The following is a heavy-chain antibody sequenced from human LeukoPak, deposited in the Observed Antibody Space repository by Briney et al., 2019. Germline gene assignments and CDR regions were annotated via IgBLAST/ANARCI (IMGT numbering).Heavy chain of an antibody. J-gene: IGHJ4*02. CDR1: GFSVSSGW. CDR3: ASPVVRGFDWLFYFDY. Sequence: PGGSLRLACAAAGFSVSSGWVSWARLPRGGGRGWVANIKKDGSEKYYVDSVKGRFTISRDNAKNSLYLQMNSLRAEDTAVYYCASPVVRGFDWLFYFDYWGQGTLVTVSS. CDR2: IKKDGSEK. D-gene: IGHD3-9*01. V-gene: IGHV3-7*01.